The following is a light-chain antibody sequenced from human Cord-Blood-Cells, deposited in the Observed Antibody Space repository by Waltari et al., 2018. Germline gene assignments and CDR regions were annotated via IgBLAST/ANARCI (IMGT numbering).Light chain of an antibody. CDR3: QQYYSTPLT. J-gene: IGKJ4*01. CDR1: PTVLYSSNTKNY. Sequence: DIVMTQSPDSLAVSLRARATINCKSSPTVLYSSNTKNYLARYQQKPGQPPKLLIYWASTRESGVPDRFSGSGSGTDFTLTISSLQAEDVAVYYCQQYYSTPLTFGGGTKVEIK. V-gene: IGKV4-1*01. CDR2: WAS.